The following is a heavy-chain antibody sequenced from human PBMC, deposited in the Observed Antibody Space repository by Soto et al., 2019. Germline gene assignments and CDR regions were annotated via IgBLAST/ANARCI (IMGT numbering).Heavy chain of an antibody. J-gene: IGHJ4*02. D-gene: IGHD2-15*01. CDR2: IYYSGST. V-gene: IGHV4-31*03. Sequence: SETLSLTCTVSGGSISSGGYYWSWIRQHPGKGLEWIGYIYYSGSTYYNPSLKSRVTISVDTSKNQFSLELSSVTAADTAVYYCARARTKWYYFDYWGQGTLVTV. CDR1: GGSISSGGYY. CDR3: ARARTKWYYFDY.